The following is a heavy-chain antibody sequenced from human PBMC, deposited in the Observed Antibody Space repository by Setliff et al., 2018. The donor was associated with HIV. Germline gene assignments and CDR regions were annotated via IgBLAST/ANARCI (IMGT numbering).Heavy chain of an antibody. Sequence: LKISCKSSGYVFTNYWIGWVRQMPGKGLEWMGIISPDDSDTRYSPSFQGQVTISVDKSTSTACLQWSSLKASDSAIYYCARHFGISYRSPFDPWGQGTLVTVSS. CDR3: ARHFGISYRSPFDP. V-gene: IGHV5-51*01. CDR1: GYVFTNYW. D-gene: IGHD3-3*01. CDR2: ISPDDSDT. J-gene: IGHJ5*02.